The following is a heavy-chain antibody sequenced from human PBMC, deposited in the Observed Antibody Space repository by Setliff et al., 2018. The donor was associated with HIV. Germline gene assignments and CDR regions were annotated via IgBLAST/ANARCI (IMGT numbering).Heavy chain of an antibody. Sequence: PGGSLRLSCAASGFTFSSYGMHWVRQAPGKGLEWVAVIWYDGSNKYYADSVKGRFTISRDNSKNTLYLQMNSLRAEDTAVYYCARRRWELLKRGAAFDIWGQGTMVTVSS. J-gene: IGHJ3*02. D-gene: IGHD1-26*01. CDR2: IWYDGSNK. V-gene: IGHV3-33*01. CDR1: GFTFSSYG. CDR3: ARRRWELLKRGAAFDI.